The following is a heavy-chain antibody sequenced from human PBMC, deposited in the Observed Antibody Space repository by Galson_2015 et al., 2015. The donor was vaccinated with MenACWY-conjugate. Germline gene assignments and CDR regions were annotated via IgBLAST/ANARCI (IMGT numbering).Heavy chain of an antibody. CDR2: IWYDGSNK. D-gene: IGHD1-26*01. CDR1: GFTFSSYG. CDR3: ARGISGSPYYYYGMDV. J-gene: IGHJ6*02. V-gene: IGHV3-33*01. Sequence: PRLSCAASGFTFSSYGMHWVRQAPGKGLEGVAVIWYDGSNKYYADSVKGRFTISRDNSKNTLYLQMNSLRAEDTAVYYCARGISGSPYYYYGMDVWGQGTTVTVSS.